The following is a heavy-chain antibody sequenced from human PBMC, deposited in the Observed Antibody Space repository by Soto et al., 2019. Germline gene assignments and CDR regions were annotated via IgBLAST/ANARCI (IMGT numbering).Heavy chain of an antibody. D-gene: IGHD3-22*01. V-gene: IGHV3-23*01. CDR3: AKAPDYYDSSGYSEY. J-gene: IGHJ4*02. CDR1: GFTFSSYA. CDR2: ISGSGGST. Sequence: GSLRLSCAASGFTFSSYAMIWVRQAPGKGLEWVSAISGSGGSTYYADSVKGRFTISRDNSKNTLYLQMNSLRAEDTAVYYCAKAPDYYDSSGYSEYWGQGTLVTVSS.